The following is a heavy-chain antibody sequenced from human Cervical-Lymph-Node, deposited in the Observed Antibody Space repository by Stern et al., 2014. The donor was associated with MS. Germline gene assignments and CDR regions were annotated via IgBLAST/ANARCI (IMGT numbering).Heavy chain of an antibody. V-gene: IGHV2-5*02. CDR1: GFSLSTSGMG. CDR3: AHRVQGWSYFDH. D-gene: IGHD2-15*01. Sequence: QVTLKESGPTLVKPTQTLTLTCTFSGFSLSTSGMGVGWIRQPPGKALEWLALTYWDDDKRYSPSLKNRLTITKDPSKNQVVLTMTNMDPVDTATYYCAHRVQGWSYFDHWGQGTLVTVSS. CDR2: TYWDDDK. J-gene: IGHJ4*02.